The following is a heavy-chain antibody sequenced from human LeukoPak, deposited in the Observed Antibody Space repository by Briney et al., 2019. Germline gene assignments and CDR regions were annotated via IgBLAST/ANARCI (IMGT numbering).Heavy chain of an antibody. D-gene: IGHD3-22*01. CDR3: ARRKFDSSGSAFFDY. CDR1: GDKFSTYW. V-gene: IGHV5-51*01. CDR2: IYLGDSDT. J-gene: IGHJ4*02. Sequence: TGEPLKISCQGIGDKFSTYWIGWVRQMPGKGLEWMGSIYLGDSDTRYSPSFQGRVSLSADKSASTAYLQWSSLKASDTAIYYCARRKFDSSGSAFFDYWGRGTLVTVSS.